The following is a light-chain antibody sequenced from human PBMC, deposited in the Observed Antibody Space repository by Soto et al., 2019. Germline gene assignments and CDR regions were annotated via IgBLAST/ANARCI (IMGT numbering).Light chain of an antibody. J-gene: IGLJ1*01. CDR3: QSYDSSLSGPYV. Sequence: QSVLAQPPSVSGAPGQRVTISCTGSSSNIGAGYDVHWYQQLPGTAPKLLIYGNSNRPSGVPDRFSGSKSGTSASLAITGLQAEDEADYCCQSYDSSLSGPYVFGTGTKVTVL. V-gene: IGLV1-40*01. CDR2: GNS. CDR1: SSNIGAGYD.